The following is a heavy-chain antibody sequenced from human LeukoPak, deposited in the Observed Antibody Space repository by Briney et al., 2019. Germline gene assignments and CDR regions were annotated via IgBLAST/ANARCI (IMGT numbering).Heavy chain of an antibody. D-gene: IGHD4-17*01. V-gene: IGHV5-51*01. CDR2: IYPVDSDT. CDR3: ARHLATVTASRQYYYYGMDV. Sequence: GESLKISCKASGYSFTFTKNWIGWVRQVPGKALEWMGIIYPVDSDTRYNPSFQGQVTISVDKSISTTYLQWSSLKASDTAIYYCARHLATVTASRQYYYYGMDVWGQGTTVTVSS. CDR1: GYSFTFTKNW. J-gene: IGHJ6*02.